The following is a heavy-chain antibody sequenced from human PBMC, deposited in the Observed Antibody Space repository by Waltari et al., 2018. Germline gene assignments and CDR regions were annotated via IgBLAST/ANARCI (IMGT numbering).Heavy chain of an antibody. CDR3: AKDAFGNTYLDY. J-gene: IGHJ4*02. CDR1: GFTFSNFG. D-gene: IGHD3-10*01. V-gene: IGHV3-33*06. CDR2: VWFDGSQQ. Sequence: QVQLVESGGGVVQPGRSLRPSCAASGFTFSNFGMHWVRQAPGKGLEWVALVWFDGSQQYYADSVRGRFTISRDNSKRVLYLDMGSLRADDTAIYYCAKDAFGNTYLDYWGQGTLVTVSS.